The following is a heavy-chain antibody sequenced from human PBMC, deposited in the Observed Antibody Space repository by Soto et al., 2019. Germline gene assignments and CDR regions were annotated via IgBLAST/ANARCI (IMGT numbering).Heavy chain of an antibody. V-gene: IGHV4-34*01. CDR1: GGSFSGYH. J-gene: IGHJ4*02. CDR2: TNPSGSI. CDR3: ATFVGATTVTRGSPRDY. D-gene: IGHD4-4*01. Sequence: VQLQQWGAGLLKPSETLSLTCAVYGGSFSGYHWSWFRQPPGKGREWIGETNPSGSINYNPSLKSRVTISVDTSKNQFSLNLSSVTAADTAVYYCATFVGATTVTRGSPRDYWGQGTLVTVSS.